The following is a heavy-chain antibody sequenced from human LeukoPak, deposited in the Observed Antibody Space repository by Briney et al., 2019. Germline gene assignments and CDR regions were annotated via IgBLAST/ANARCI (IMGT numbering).Heavy chain of an antibody. J-gene: IGHJ4*02. V-gene: IGHV4-59*01. CDR1: GGSISIYY. D-gene: IGHD3-10*01. Sequence: PSETLSLTCTVSGGSISIYYWSWIRQPPGEGLEWIGYMSSSGNTNYNPSLKSRVTISVDTSKNQFSLKLNSVTAADTAVYYCARRTMAGFDYWGQGTLVTVSS. CDR3: ARRTMAGFDY. CDR2: MSSSGNT.